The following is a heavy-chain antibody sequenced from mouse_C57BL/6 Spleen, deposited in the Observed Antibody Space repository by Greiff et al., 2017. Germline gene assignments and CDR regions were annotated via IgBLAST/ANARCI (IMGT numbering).Heavy chain of an antibody. D-gene: IGHD2-3*01. CDR2: ILPGSGST. CDR3: ARDEGRGDDGYLYYCDY. Sequence: VHLVESGAELMKPGASVKLSCKATGYTFTGYWIEWVKQRPGHGLEWIGEILPGSGSTNYNEKFKGKATFTADTSSNTAYMQLSSLTTEDSAIYYCARDEGRGDDGYLYYCDYWGQGTTLTVSS. CDR1: GYTFTGYW. J-gene: IGHJ2*01. V-gene: IGHV1-9*01.